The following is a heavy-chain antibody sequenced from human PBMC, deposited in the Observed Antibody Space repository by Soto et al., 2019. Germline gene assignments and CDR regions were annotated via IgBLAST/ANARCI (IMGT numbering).Heavy chain of an antibody. CDR1: GYTFSTSG. J-gene: IGHJ1*01. CDR3: ARDTESIRYND. D-gene: IGHD1-20*01. V-gene: IGHV1-18*01. Sequence: ASVKVPCKTSGYTFSTSGISWVRQAPGQGLEWVGWIRPDNGNTKSAQRLQGRVTLTTDTSASTAYMELRSLTSDDTAMYYCARDTESIRYNDWGQGTMVTVYS. CDR2: IRPDNGNT.